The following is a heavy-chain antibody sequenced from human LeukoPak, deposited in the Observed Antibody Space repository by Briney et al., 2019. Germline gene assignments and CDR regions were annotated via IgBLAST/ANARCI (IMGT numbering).Heavy chain of an antibody. CDR1: GFTFSSYW. J-gene: IGHJ4*02. D-gene: IGHD7-27*01. V-gene: IGHV3-7*01. Sequence: PGGSLRLSCAASGFTFSSYWMSWVRQAPGKGLEWVANIKQDGSEKYYVDSVKGRFTISRDNAKNSLYLQMNSLRAEDTAVYYCARDRNEPGTYQPYYFDYWGQGTLVTVSS. CDR2: IKQDGSEK. CDR3: ARDRNEPGTYQPYYFDY.